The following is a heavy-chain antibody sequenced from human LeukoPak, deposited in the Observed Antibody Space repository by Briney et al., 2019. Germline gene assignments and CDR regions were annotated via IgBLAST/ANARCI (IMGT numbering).Heavy chain of an antibody. J-gene: IGHJ4*02. CDR2: INPNSGDT. CDR3: ARGPHINSRGRHAHFDF. V-gene: IGHV1-2*02. CDR1: GYAFTSYY. D-gene: IGHD3-22*01. Sequence: ASVKVSCNASGYAFTSYYIQWVRQAPGQGLECMGWINPNSGDTHFARNFQDTVTMTRDTSITTVYMSLTRLTSADTAVYYCARGPHINSRGRHAHFDFWGQGTGVTVSS.